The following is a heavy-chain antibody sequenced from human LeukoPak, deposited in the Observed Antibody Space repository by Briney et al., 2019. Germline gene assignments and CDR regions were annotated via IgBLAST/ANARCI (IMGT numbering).Heavy chain of an antibody. Sequence: HPGGSLRLSCAASGFTFSSYAMSWVRQAPGKGLEWVSAISGSGGSTYYADSVKGRFTISRDNSKNTLYLQMNSLRAEDTAVYYCAKPPSGVPAAIPVNPDWGQGTLVTVSS. CDR2: ISGSGGST. D-gene: IGHD2-2*02. V-gene: IGHV3-23*01. J-gene: IGHJ4*02. CDR1: GFTFSSYA. CDR3: AKPPSGVPAAIPVNPD.